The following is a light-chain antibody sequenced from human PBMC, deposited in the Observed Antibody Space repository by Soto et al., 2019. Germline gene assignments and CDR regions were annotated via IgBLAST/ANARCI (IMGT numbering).Light chain of an antibody. CDR2: EGS. Sequence: QSALTQPASVSGSPEQSVSISCTGTSSAVGSYNLVSWYQQHPGKAPKLMIYEGSKRPSGVSNRFSGSKSGNTASLTISGLQAEDEADYYCCSYAGSTTWVFGGGTKLTVL. J-gene: IGLJ3*02. CDR1: SSAVGSYNL. V-gene: IGLV2-23*01. CDR3: CSYAGSTTWV.